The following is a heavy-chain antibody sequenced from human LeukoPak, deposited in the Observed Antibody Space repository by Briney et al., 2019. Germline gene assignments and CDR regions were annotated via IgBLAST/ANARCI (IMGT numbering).Heavy chain of an antibody. D-gene: IGHD2-2*01. CDR2: IYSGGST. CDR3: ARDKYADDAFDI. V-gene: IGHV3-66*02. J-gene: IGHJ3*02. Sequence: PGGSLRLSCAASGFTVSSNYMSWVRQAPGKGLEWVSVIYSGGSTYYADSVKGRFTISRDNSKNTLYLQMNGLRAEDTAVYYCARDKYADDAFDIWGQGTMVTVSS. CDR1: GFTVSSNY.